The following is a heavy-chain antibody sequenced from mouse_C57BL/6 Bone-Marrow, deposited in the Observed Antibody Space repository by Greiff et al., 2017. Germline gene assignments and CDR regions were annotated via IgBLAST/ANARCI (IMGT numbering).Heavy chain of an antibody. J-gene: IGHJ3*01. CDR2: IYPRSGNT. D-gene: IGHD1-2*01. V-gene: IGHV1-81*01. CDR3: ARATGFAY. CDR1: GYTFTSYG. Sequence: QVQLKESGAELARPGASVKLSCKASGYTFTSYGISWVKQRTGQGLEWIGEIYPRSGNTYYNEKFKGKATLTADKSSSTAYRELRSLTSEDSAVYFCARATGFAYWGQGTLVTVSA.